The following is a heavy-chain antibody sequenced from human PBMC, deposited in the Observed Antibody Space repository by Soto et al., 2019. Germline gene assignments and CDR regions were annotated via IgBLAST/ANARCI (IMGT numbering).Heavy chain of an antibody. CDR2: ISGSGGST. Sequence: GGSLRLSCAASGFTFSSYAMSWVRQAPGKGLEWVSAISGSGGSTYYADSVKGRFTISRDNSKNTLYLQMNSLRAEDTAVYYCAKGNGYCTGGSRYSDYYYGLDVWGQGTTVTVSS. CDR1: GFTFSSYA. D-gene: IGHD2-15*01. J-gene: IGHJ6*02. CDR3: AKGNGYCTGGSRYSDYYYGLDV. V-gene: IGHV3-23*01.